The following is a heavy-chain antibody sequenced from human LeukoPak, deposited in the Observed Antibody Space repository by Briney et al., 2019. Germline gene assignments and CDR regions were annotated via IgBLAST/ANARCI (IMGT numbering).Heavy chain of an antibody. Sequence: GASVKVSCKASGYTFTSYGISWVRQAPGQGLEWMGWISAYNGNTNYAQRIQGRVTMTTDTSTSTAYMELRSLRSDDTAVYFCAREGSAIPYYYYMDVWAKGTTVTVSS. J-gene: IGHJ6*03. CDR3: AREGSAIPYYYYMDV. V-gene: IGHV1-18*01. CDR1: GYTFTSYG. CDR2: ISAYNGNT. D-gene: IGHD2-21*02.